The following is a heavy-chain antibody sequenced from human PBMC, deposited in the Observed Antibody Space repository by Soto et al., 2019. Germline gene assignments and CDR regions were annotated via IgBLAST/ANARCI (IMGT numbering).Heavy chain of an antibody. CDR1: GGTFSSYA. CDR2: IIPIFGTA. Sequence: SVKVPCKASGGTFSSYAISWVRQAPGQGLEWMGGIIPIFGTANYAQKFQGRVTITADESTGTAYMELSSLRSEDTAVYYCARDGVGATNRLYYGMDVWGQGTTVTVSS. V-gene: IGHV1-69*13. CDR3: ARDGVGATNRLYYGMDV. J-gene: IGHJ6*02. D-gene: IGHD1-26*01.